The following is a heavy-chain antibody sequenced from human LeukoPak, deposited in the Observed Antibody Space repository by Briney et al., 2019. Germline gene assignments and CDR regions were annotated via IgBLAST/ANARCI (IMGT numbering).Heavy chain of an antibody. CDR2: IKPDGGHQ. CDR1: GLTFSDYW. D-gene: IGHD3-3*01. CDR3: ARNNFWRFDY. J-gene: IGHJ4*02. Sequence: PGGSLRLSCAASGLTFSDYWMSWVRQAPGKGLEWVANIKPDGGHQNYVDSVKGRFTISRDNAKNSLYLQMNSLRPEDAAVYYCARNNFWRFDYWGQGTPVTVSS. V-gene: IGHV3-7*01.